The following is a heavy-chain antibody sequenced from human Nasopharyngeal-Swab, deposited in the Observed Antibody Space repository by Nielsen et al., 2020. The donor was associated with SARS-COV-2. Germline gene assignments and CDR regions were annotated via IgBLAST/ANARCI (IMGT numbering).Heavy chain of an antibody. CDR3: ARVWFGELLPIDY. J-gene: IGHJ4*02. Sequence: GESLKIPCAASGFTFSSYWMSWVRQAPGKGLEWVANIKQDGSEKYYVDSVKGRFTISRDNAKNSLYLQMNSLRAEDTAVYYCARVWFGELLPIDYWGQGTLVTVSS. CDR1: GFTFSSYW. CDR2: IKQDGSEK. D-gene: IGHD3-10*01. V-gene: IGHV3-7*01.